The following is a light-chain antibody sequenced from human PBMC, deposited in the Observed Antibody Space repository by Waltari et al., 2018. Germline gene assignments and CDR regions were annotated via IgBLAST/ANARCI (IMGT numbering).Light chain of an antibody. V-gene: IGKV4-1*01. CDR1: QSVLFSSNSKNS. Sequence: DIVMTQSPDSLAVSLGERATINSKSSQSVLFSSNSKNSLAWYQQKPGQPPKLLIYWASTRESGVPDRFSGSGSGTDFTLTISSLQAEDVAVYYCQQFYTTPPTFGQGTKVEIK. J-gene: IGKJ1*01. CDR3: QQFYTTPPT. CDR2: WAS.